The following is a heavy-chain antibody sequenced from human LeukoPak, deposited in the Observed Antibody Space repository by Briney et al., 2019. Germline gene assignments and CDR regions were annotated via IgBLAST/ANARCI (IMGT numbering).Heavy chain of an antibody. D-gene: IGHD3-9*01. CDR3: ARERGRYFDPGNWFDP. J-gene: IGHJ5*02. CDR1: GYTFTSHV. Sequence: ASVTVSCTASGYTFTSHVINWVRQAPGQGLEWMGWINTNTGNPTYAQGFTGRFVFSLDTSVSTAYLQISSLKAEDTAVYYCARERGRYFDPGNWFDPWGQGTLVTVSS. V-gene: IGHV7-4-1*02. CDR2: INTNTGNP.